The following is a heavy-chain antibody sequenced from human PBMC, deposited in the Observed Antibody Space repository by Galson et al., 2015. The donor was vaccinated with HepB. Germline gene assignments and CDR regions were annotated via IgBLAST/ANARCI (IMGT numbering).Heavy chain of an antibody. V-gene: IGHV3-21*01. J-gene: IGHJ4*02. D-gene: IGHD6-19*01. CDR3: ASSREALVGGIAVAGLDY. CDR2: ISSSSSYI. CDR1: GFTFSSYS. Sequence: SLRLSCAASGFTFSSYSMNWVRQAPGKGLEWVSSISSSSSYIYYADSVKGRFTISRDNAKNSLYLQMNSLRAEDTAVYYCASSREALVGGIAVAGLDYWGQGTLVTVSS.